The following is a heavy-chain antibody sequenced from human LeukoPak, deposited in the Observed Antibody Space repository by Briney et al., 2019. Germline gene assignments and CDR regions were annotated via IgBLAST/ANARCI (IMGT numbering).Heavy chain of an antibody. Sequence: ASVKVSCKVSGYTLTELSMHWVRQAPGKGLEWMGGFVPEDGETIYAQKFQGRVTMTTDTSTSTAYMELRSLRSDDTAVYYCARDEGGYHYDYWGQGTLVTVSS. CDR1: GYTLTELS. D-gene: IGHD5-12*01. CDR2: FVPEDGET. V-gene: IGHV1-24*01. J-gene: IGHJ4*02. CDR3: ARDEGGYHYDY.